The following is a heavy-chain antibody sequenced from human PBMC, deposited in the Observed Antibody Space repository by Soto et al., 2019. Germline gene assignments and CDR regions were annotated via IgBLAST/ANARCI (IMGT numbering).Heavy chain of an antibody. CDR2: INHSGST. Sequence: QVQLQQWGAGLLKPSETLSHTCAVYGGSFSGYYWNWILQPPGKGLEWIGEINHSGSTNYNPSLKSRVHISVDTSKNQFSLKLSSVTAADTAVYYCATDWGRIFDYWRQGTLVTVSS. CDR1: GGSFSGYY. CDR3: ATDWGRIFDY. D-gene: IGHD7-27*01. J-gene: IGHJ4*02. V-gene: IGHV4-34*01.